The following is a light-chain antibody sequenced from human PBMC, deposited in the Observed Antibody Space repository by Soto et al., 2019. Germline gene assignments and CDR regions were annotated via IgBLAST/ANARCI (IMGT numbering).Light chain of an antibody. J-gene: IGKJ1*01. Sequence: EIVLTQSPGALSLSPGEKTTPFFKARQSVSSTSLAWYQQKPGQAPRLLMYGVSSRATGIPDRFSGSGSGTDFTLTINRLEPEDFAVYFCQQYDSSVWTFGQGTKV. CDR3: QQYDSSVWT. V-gene: IGKV3-20*01. CDR1: QSVSSTS. CDR2: GVS.